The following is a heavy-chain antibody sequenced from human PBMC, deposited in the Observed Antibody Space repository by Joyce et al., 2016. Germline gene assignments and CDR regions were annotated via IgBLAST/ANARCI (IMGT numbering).Heavy chain of an antibody. Sequence: QVQLQESGPGLVKPSETLSLTCTVSGGSISSSRYYWVWIRQPPGEGLEWIGSIYYIGITYYNPSLKSRVTISGDTSKNQFSLKLSSVTAADTAVYYCARRRGNYYDSSGYYLGYYFDYWGQGTLVTVSS. CDR3: ARRRGNYYDSSGYYLGYYFDY. V-gene: IGHV4-39*01. CDR2: IYYIGIT. J-gene: IGHJ4*02. D-gene: IGHD3-22*01. CDR1: GGSISSSRYY.